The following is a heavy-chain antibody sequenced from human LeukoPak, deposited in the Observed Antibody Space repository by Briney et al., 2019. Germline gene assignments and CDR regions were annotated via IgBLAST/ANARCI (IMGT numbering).Heavy chain of an antibody. CDR2: ISSSGSTI. CDR3: ARERSRWLVRGGQFDP. J-gene: IGHJ5*02. D-gene: IGHD6-19*01. Sequence: PGGSLRLSCAASGFTFSSYEMNWVRQAPGKGLEWVSYISSSGSTIYYADSVKGRFTISRDNAKNSLYLQMNSLRAEDTAVYYCARERSRWLVRGGQFDPWGQGTLVTVSS. V-gene: IGHV3-48*03. CDR1: GFTFSSYE.